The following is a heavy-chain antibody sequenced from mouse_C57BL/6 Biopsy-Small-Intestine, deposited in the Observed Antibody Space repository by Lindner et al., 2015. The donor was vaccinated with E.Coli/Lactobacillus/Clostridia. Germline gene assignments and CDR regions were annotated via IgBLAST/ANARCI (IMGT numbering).Heavy chain of an antibody. J-gene: IGHJ4*01. CDR3: ARGSSTSTTRRGLDP. CDR2: INLNSGDT. CDR1: GYTFTGYY. Sequence: SVKVSCKASGYTFTGYYLHWMRLAPGQGLEWIGWINLNSGDTNYAQRFQGRVTVTRDTSISTAYVELSRLTSDDTAVYYCARGSSTSTTRRGLDPWGQGTLVTVSS. V-gene: IGHV1S130*01. D-gene: IGHD5-1*01.